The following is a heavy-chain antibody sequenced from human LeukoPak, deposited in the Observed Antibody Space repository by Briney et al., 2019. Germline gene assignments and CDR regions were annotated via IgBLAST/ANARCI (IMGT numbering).Heavy chain of an antibody. CDR2: INHSGST. J-gene: IGHJ4*02. CDR3: AGPSWYYYDSSGYSH. CDR1: GGSISSYY. Sequence: SETLSLTCTVSGGSISSYYWSWIRQPPGKGLEWIGEINHSGSTNYNPSRKSRVTISVDTSKNQFSLKLSSVTAADTAVYYCAGPSWYYYDSSGYSHWGQGTLVTVSS. V-gene: IGHV4-34*01. D-gene: IGHD3-22*01.